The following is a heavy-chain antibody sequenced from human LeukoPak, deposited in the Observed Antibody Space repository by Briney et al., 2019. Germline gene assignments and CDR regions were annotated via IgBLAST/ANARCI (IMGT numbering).Heavy chain of an antibody. J-gene: IGHJ1*01. V-gene: IGHV3-23*01. CDR2: ISGSGVTT. Sequence: GGSLRLSCVASGFTFSSYAMGWVRQAPGKGLEWVSAISGSGVTTHYAGSVRGRFSISRDNSKNTLYLQMNSLRAEDTALYYCAKKVVVGATSPYSDFQDWGQGTLVTVSS. CDR1: GFTFSSYA. CDR3: AKKVVVGATSPYSDFQD. D-gene: IGHD1-26*01.